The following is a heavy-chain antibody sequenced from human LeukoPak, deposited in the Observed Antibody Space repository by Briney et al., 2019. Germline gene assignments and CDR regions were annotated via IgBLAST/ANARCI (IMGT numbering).Heavy chain of an antibody. D-gene: IGHD5-12*01. V-gene: IGHV4-39*07. Sequence: SETLSLTCTVSGGSISTSRHYWGWIRQPPGKGLEWIGSISYSGSTFYNPSLKSRVSMSVDTSKNQFSLKLSSVTAADTAVYYCARGVAGYGPYDYWGQGTLVTVSS. CDR3: ARGVAGYGPYDY. CDR1: GGSISTSRHY. J-gene: IGHJ4*02. CDR2: ISYSGST.